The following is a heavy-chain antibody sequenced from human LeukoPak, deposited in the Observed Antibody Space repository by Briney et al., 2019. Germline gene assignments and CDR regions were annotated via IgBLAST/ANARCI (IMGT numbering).Heavy chain of an antibody. CDR3: AKWGDYDILTGYYDPDY. Sequence: GASLRLSCAASGFTVTNYAMYWVRRAPGKGLEWVSAISGRDDSTYYAGSVKGRFTISRDTSKNTLFLQMNSLRAEDTAVYYCAKWGDYDILTGYYDPDYWGQGTLVTVSS. J-gene: IGHJ4*02. CDR2: ISGRDDST. V-gene: IGHV3-23*01. D-gene: IGHD3-9*01. CDR1: GFTVTNYA.